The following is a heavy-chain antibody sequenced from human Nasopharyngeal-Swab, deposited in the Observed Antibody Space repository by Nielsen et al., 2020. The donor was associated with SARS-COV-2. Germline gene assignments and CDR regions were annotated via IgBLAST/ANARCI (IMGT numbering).Heavy chain of an antibody. Sequence: GESLKISCAASGFTFSSYGMHWVRQAPGKGLEWVAVISYDGSNKYYADSVKGRFTISRDNSKNTLYLQMNSLRAEDTAVYYCARDQLTAIFGVVISYYYYGMDVWGQGTTVTVSS. CDR1: GFTFSSYG. V-gene: IGHV3-30*03. CDR3: ARDQLTAIFGVVISYYYYGMDV. CDR2: ISYDGSNK. D-gene: IGHD3-3*01. J-gene: IGHJ6*02.